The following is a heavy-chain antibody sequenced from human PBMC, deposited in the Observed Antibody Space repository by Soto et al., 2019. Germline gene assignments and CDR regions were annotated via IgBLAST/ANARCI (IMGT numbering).Heavy chain of an antibody. D-gene: IGHD6-6*01. Sequence: SETLSLTCAVYDGSFSGYYWSWIRQPPGKRLEWIGQINHSGSTNYNPSLESRVTISVDTSKNQFSLELTSVTAADTAMYYCARRPDGFDIWGQGTMVTVSS. V-gene: IGHV4-34*01. CDR1: DGSFSGYY. J-gene: IGHJ3*02. CDR3: ARRPDGFDI. CDR2: INHSGST.